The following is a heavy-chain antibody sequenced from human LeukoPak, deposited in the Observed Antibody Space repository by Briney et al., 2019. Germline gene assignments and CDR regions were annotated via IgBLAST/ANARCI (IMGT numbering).Heavy chain of an antibody. CDR1: GDSVSTNSAA. Sequence: SQTLSLTCAISGDSVSTNSAAWNWIRQSPSRGPEWLGRTYYRSKWFNEYAVSVKSRITINPDTSKNQFSLQLNSVTPEDTALYYCARDPNSSGWYGFDPWGQGTLVIVSS. CDR2: TYYRSKWFN. V-gene: IGHV6-1*01. D-gene: IGHD6-19*01. CDR3: ARDPNSSGWYGFDP. J-gene: IGHJ5*02.